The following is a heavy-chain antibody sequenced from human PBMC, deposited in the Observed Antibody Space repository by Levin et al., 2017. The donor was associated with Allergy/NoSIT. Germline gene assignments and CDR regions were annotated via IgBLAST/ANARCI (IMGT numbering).Heavy chain of an antibody. D-gene: IGHD6-13*01. CDR2: ISYDGSNK. Sequence: GESLKISCAASGFTFSSYGMHWVRQAPGKGLEWVAVISYDGSNKYYADSVKGRFTISRDNSKNTLYLQMNSLRAEDTAVYYCAKEESSSRAFDPWGQGTLVTVSS. J-gene: IGHJ5*02. CDR1: GFTFSSYG. CDR3: AKEESSSRAFDP. V-gene: IGHV3-30*18.